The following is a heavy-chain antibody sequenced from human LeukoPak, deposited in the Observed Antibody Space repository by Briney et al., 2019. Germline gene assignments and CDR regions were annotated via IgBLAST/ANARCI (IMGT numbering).Heavy chain of an antibody. J-gene: IGHJ3*02. D-gene: IGHD3-10*01. CDR2: IIPILGIA. V-gene: IGHV1-69*04. CDR1: GGTFSSYA. CDR3: AREVVRGVTALVGGGLGNAFDI. Sequence: AASVKVSCKASGGTFSSYAISWVRQAPGQGLEWMGRIIPILGIANYAQKFQGRVTITADKSTSTAYMELSRLRSDDTAVYYCAREVVRGVTALVGGGLGNAFDIWGQGTMVTVSS.